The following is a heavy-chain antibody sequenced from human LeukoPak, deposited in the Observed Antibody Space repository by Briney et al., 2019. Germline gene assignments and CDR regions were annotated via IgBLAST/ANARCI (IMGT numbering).Heavy chain of an antibody. CDR3: ASVARLLAD. V-gene: IGHV3-11*01. CDR2: ISQGGADV. CDR1: GFTFSDYY. Sequence: GGSLRLSCAASGFTFSDYYTNWIRQAPGKGLEYIAYISQGGADVSYADSVKGRFTVSRDNAKNSVFLQMNSLTAEDTAVYYCASVARLLADWGQGTLVTVSS. J-gene: IGHJ4*02. D-gene: IGHD3-9*01.